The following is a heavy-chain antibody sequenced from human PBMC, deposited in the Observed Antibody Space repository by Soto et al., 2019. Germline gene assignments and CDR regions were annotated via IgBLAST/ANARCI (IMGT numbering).Heavy chain of an antibody. J-gene: IGHJ4*02. D-gene: IGHD2-2*01. CDR2: ISGSGGST. CDR1: GFTFSSYA. Sequence: GGSLRLSCAASGFTFSSYAMSWVRQAPGKGLEWVSAISGSGGSTYYADSVKGRFTISRDNSKNTLYLQMNSLRAEDTAVYYCAKVEDIVVVPAATIDYWGQGTLVTVSS. CDR3: AKVEDIVVVPAATIDY. V-gene: IGHV3-23*01.